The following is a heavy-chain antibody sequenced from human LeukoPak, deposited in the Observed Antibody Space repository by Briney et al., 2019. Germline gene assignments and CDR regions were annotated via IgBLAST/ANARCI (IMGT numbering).Heavy chain of an antibody. CDR3: ARGGGGMRIYGKNWFDP. J-gene: IGHJ5*02. Sequence: SETLSLTCTVSGGSISSSSYYWGWIRQPPGKGLEWIGYIYYSGSTNYNPSLKSRVTISVDTSKNQFSLKLSSVTAADTAVYYCARGGGGMRIYGKNWFDPWGQGTQVTVSS. D-gene: IGHD3-16*01. CDR2: IYYSGST. CDR1: GGSISSSSYY. V-gene: IGHV4-61*05.